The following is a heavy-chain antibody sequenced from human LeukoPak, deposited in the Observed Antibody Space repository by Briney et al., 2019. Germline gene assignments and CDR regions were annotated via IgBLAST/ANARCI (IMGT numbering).Heavy chain of an antibody. Sequence: GGSLRLSCAASGFTFSSYAMSWVRQAPGKGLEWVGFIRSKAYGGTTEYAASVKGRFTISRDDSRSVAYLQMNSLKTEDTAVYYCTREVGALYYHYYMDVWGKGTTVTVSS. D-gene: IGHD1-26*01. J-gene: IGHJ6*03. V-gene: IGHV3-49*04. CDR2: IRSKAYGGTT. CDR1: GFTFSSYA. CDR3: TREVGALYYHYYMDV.